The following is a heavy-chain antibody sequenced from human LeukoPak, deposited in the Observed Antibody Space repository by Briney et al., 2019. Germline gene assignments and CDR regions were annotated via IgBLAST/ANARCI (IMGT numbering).Heavy chain of an antibody. CDR3: ARFVANWNPGGMDV. Sequence: PGGSLTLSCVVSEFTFSAYGMSWVRQAPGTGREGVSSINGSGSSIHHKEFVRGRFTISRDNSGNSVYLQMNRMRAEDTAVYYCARFVANWNPGGMDVWGQGTTVIVSS. V-gene: IGHV3-21*01. CDR2: INGSGSSI. J-gene: IGHJ6*02. D-gene: IGHD1-20*01. CDR1: EFTFSAYG.